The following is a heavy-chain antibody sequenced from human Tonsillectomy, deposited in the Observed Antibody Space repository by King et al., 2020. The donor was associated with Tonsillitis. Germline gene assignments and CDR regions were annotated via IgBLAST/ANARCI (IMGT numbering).Heavy chain of an antibody. J-gene: IGHJ5*02. CDR2: ISSSSSYI. V-gene: IGHV3-21*01. CDR1: GFTFSSYS. Sequence: VQLVESGGGLVKPGGSLRLSCAASGFTFSSYSMNWVRQAPGKGLEWVSSISSSSSYIYYADSVKGRFTISRDNAKNSLYLQMNSLRAEDTAVYYCASIRPFSKGEINWFDPWGQGTLVTVSS. CDR3: ASIRPFSKGEINWFDP. D-gene: IGHD2/OR15-2a*01.